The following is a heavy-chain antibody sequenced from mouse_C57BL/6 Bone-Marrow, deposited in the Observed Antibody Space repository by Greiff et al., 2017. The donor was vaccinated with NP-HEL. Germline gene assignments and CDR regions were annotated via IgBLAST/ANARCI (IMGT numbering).Heavy chain of an antibody. J-gene: IGHJ4*01. D-gene: IGHD1-1*01. CDR2: LDPENGDT. Sequence: EVQLQQSGAELVRPGASVKLSCTASGFNIKDDYMHWVKQRPEQGLEWIGWLDPENGDTEYASKFQGKATITADTSSNTAYLQLSSLTSEDTAVYYCTTWYYGSSYAMDYWGQGTSVTVSS. CDR1: GFNIKDDY. V-gene: IGHV14-4*01. CDR3: TTWYYGSSYAMDY.